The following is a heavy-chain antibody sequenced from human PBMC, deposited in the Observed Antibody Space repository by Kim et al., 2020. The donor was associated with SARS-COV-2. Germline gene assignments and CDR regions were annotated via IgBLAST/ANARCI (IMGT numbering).Heavy chain of an antibody. J-gene: IGHJ4*02. V-gene: IGHV3-30*18. D-gene: IGHD3-22*01. CDR3: AKDFGYYYDSTGYFHY. CDR1: GFTFSSYD. CDR2: ISYDGSNK. Sequence: GGSLRLSCAASGFTFSSYDMHWVRQAPGKGLEWVAVISYDGSNKYYADSVKGRFTISRDNSKNTLYLQMNSLSAEDTAVYYCAKDFGYYYDSTGYFHYWGQGTLVTVSS.